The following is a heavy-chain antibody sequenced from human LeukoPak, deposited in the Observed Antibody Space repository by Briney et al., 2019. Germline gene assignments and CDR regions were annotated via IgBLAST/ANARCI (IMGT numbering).Heavy chain of an antibody. CDR2: ISGSGENT. V-gene: IGHV3-23*01. D-gene: IGHD3-16*02. CDR1: GFTFSSYA. J-gene: IGHJ4*02. Sequence: GESLRLSCAASGFTFSSYAMSWVRQAPGKGREWVSGISGSGENTYHADSVKGRYTMSRDNSRNMLYLQMNSLRDEDTAKYYCAKTVSGSYSYQGGDYWGQGTLVTVSS. CDR3: AKTVSGSYSYQGGDY.